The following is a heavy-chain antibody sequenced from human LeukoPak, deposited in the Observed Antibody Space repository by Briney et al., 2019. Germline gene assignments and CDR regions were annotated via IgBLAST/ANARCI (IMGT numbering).Heavy chain of an antibody. CDR2: IYYSGST. CDR3: ARVSGIAVADDYYYYYGMDV. Sequence: SETLSLTCTVSGGSISSYYWSWIRQPPGKGLEWIGYIYYSGSTNYNPSLKSRVTISVDTSKNQFSLKLSSVTAANTAVYYCARVSGIAVADDYYYYYGMDVWGQGPRSPSP. J-gene: IGHJ6*02. V-gene: IGHV4-59*01. D-gene: IGHD6-19*01. CDR1: GGSISSYY.